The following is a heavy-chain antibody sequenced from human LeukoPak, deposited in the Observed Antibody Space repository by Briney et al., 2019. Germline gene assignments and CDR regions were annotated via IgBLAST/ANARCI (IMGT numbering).Heavy chain of an antibody. V-gene: IGHV4-34*01. D-gene: IGHD2-2*01. CDR1: GGSLSGYH. CDR2: IYQSGST. J-gene: IGHJ5*02. CDR3: AKASYQLIGVIVNLVDP. Sequence: SETLSLTCGVYGGSLSGYHWTWIRQPPGKGLEWIGEIYQSGSTNYNPSLKSRVTISVDTSKNQLSLKLTSVTAADTAVYYCAKASYQLIGVIVNLVDPWGQGNLVTVSS.